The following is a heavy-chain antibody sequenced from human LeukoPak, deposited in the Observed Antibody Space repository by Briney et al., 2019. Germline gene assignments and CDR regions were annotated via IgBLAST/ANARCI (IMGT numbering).Heavy chain of an antibody. CDR2: IYHSGST. CDR1: GGSISSGGYY. D-gene: IGHD3-3*01. Sequence: SETLSLTCTVSGGSISSGGYYWSWIRQPPGKGLEWIGYIYHSGSTYYNPSLKSRVTISVDRSKNQFSLKLSSVTAADTTVYYCARHVLRFLEWLVDFDYWGQGTLVTVSS. V-gene: IGHV4-30-2*01. J-gene: IGHJ4*02. CDR3: ARHVLRFLEWLVDFDY.